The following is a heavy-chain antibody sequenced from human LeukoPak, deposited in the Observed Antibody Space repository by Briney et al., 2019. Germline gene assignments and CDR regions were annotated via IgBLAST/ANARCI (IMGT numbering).Heavy chain of an antibody. J-gene: IGHJ6*03. CDR1: GGSFGDYY. D-gene: IGHD6-19*01. Sequence: SETLSLTCAVYGGSFGDYYWSWIRQPPGKGLEWIGEINHGGSTNYNPSLKSRVTLSVDTSKNQFSLKLASVTAADTAVYYCASLPAVGYYYYMDVWGKGTTVTVSS. CDR2: INHGGST. CDR3: ASLPAVGYYYYMDV. V-gene: IGHV4-34*01.